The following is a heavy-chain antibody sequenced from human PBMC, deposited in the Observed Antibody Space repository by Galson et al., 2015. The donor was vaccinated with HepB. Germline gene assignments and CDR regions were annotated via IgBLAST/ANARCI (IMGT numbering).Heavy chain of an antibody. CDR3: ARDDSGYDFGANYYYYGMDV. CDR1: GFTFSSYG. D-gene: IGHD5-12*01. V-gene: IGHV3-33*08. J-gene: IGHJ6*02. CDR2: IWYDGSNK. Sequence: SLRLSCAASGFTFSSYGMHWVRQAPGKGLEWVAVIWYDGSNKYYADSVKGRFTISRDNSKNTLYLQMNSLRAEDTAVYYCARDDSGYDFGANYYYYGMDVWGQGTTVTVSS.